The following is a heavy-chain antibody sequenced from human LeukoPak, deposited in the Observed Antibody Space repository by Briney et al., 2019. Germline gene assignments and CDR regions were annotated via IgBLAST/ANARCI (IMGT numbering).Heavy chain of an antibody. CDR3: ARGLYSSRGIYDY. V-gene: IGHV4-34*01. CDR1: GGSFSGYY. J-gene: IGHJ4*02. Sequence: ETLSLTCAVYGGSFSGYYWSWIRPPPGKGLEWIGEINHSGSTNYNPSLKSRVTISVDTSKNQFSLKLSSVTAADTAVYYCARGLYSSRGIYDYWGQGTLVTVSS. D-gene: IGHD5-18*01. CDR2: INHSGST.